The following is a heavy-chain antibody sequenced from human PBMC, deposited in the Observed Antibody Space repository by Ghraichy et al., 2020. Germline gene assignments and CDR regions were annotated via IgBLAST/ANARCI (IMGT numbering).Heavy chain of an antibody. D-gene: IGHD3-22*01. CDR2: ISSSSSTI. Sequence: GGSLRLSCAASGFTFSSYSMNWVRQAPGKGLEWVSYISSSSSTIYYADSVKGRFTISRDNAKNSLYLQMNSLRDEDTAVYYCASPYYDSSGYYLDAFDIWGQGTMVTVSS. J-gene: IGHJ3*02. V-gene: IGHV3-48*02. CDR1: GFTFSSYS. CDR3: ASPYYDSSGYYLDAFDI.